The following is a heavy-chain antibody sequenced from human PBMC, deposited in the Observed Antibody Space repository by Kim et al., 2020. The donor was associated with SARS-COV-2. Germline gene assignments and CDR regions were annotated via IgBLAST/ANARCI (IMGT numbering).Heavy chain of an antibody. Sequence: GGSLRLSCAASGFTFDNFAMNWVRQAPGKGLEWVASISGNGRDTYYADSVQGRFTISRDNSKNTLYLQMSSLRAEDTAVYYCAKKPPSWRNWYYFGPWGPGPRATVSS. J-gene: IGHJ4*02. CDR1: GFTFDNFA. D-gene: IGHD1-1*01. CDR2: ISGNGRDT. V-gene: IGHV3-23*01. CDR3: AKKPPSWRNWYYFGP.